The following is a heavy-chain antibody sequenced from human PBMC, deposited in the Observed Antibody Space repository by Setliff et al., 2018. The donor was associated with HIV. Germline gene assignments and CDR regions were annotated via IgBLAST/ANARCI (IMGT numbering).Heavy chain of an antibody. CDR2: IIPIFGAT. Sequence: SVKVSCKASGGTFSRYTISWVRQAPGQGLEWMGGIIPIFGATNYAQRFQGRVTITTDASTSTAYMELSSLRSEDTAMYYCAREKYDDTSAAIGYWGQGTMVTVSS. D-gene: IGHD3-3*01. CDR3: AREKYDDTSAAIGY. J-gene: IGHJ4*02. CDR1: GGTFSRYT. V-gene: IGHV1-69*05.